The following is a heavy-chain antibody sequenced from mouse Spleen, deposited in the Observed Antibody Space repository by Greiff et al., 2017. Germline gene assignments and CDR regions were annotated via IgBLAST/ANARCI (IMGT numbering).Heavy chain of an antibody. CDR3: ARVRDYGNTWFAY. V-gene: IGHV1-64*01. Sequence: QVQLQQPGAELVKPGASVKLSCKASGYTFTSYWMHWVKQRPGQGLEWIGMIHPNSGSTNYNEKFKSKATLTVDKSSSTAYMQLSSLTSEDSAVYYCARVRDYGNTWFAYWGQGTLVTVSA. CDR1: GYTFTSYW. J-gene: IGHJ3*01. CDR2: IHPNSGST. D-gene: IGHD2-1*01.